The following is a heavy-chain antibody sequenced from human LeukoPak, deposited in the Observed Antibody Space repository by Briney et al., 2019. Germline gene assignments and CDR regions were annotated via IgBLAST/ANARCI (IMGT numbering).Heavy chain of an antibody. CDR1: GYTFTGYY. CDR3: ARVDAGHYYYGMDV. Sequence: ASVKVSCEASGYTFTGYYMHWVRQAPGQGLEWMGWINPNSGGTNYAQKFQGRVTMTRDTSISTAYMELSRLRSDDTAVYYCARVDAGHYYYGMDVWGQGTTVTVSS. V-gene: IGHV1-2*02. CDR2: INPNSGGT. J-gene: IGHJ6*02. D-gene: IGHD6-13*01.